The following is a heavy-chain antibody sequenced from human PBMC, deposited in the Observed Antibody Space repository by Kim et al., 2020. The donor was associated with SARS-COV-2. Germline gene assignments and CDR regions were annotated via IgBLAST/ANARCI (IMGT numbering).Heavy chain of an antibody. D-gene: IGHD3-22*01. V-gene: IGHV4-39*01. CDR2: IYYSGST. CDR3: ARQEIVVAYFDY. CDR1: GGSISSSSYY. J-gene: IGHJ4*02. Sequence: SETLSLTCTVSGGSISSSSYYWGWIRQPPGKGLEWIGSIYYSGSTYYNPSLKSRVTISVDTSKNQFSLKLSSVTAADTAVYYCARQEIVVAYFDYWGQGTLVTVSS.